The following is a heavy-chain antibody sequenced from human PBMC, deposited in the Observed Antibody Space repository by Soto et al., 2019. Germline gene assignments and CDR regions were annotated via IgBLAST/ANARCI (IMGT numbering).Heavy chain of an antibody. Sequence: QVQLQQSSPGLVKPSQALSLTCDISGDSVSSNSAGWNWIRQTPSRVLEWMGRTYYKSKWYYTYAASVKSRITVSPYTSKNQFSLQLTSGTPEDTAVYDCARGSWDDVSGHYYMDVWDKGTTVTVSS. CDR1: GDSVSSNSAG. CDR2: TYYKSKWYY. D-gene: IGHD1-1*01. V-gene: IGHV6-1*01. J-gene: IGHJ6*03. CDR3: ARGSWDDVSGHYYMDV.